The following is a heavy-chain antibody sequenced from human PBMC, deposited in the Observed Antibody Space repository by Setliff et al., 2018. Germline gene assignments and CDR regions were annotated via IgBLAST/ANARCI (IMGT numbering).Heavy chain of an antibody. D-gene: IGHD4-4*01. J-gene: IGHJ4*02. CDR1: GYSFTDYW. CDR2: IFPGDSDT. Sequence: PGESLKISCTGSGYSFTDYWIGWVRQMPGEGLEWMGIIFPGDSDTRYSPSFQGQVTISADKSISTAYLQWSSLKASDTAMYYCARPGGFCDSNGCCDGYFDSWGQGTPVTVSS. V-gene: IGHV5-51*01. CDR3: ARPGGFCDSNGCCDGYFDS.